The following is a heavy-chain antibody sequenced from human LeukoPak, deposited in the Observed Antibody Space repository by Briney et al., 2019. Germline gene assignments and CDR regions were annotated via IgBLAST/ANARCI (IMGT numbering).Heavy chain of an antibody. D-gene: IGHD3-3*01. Sequence: SETLSLTCTVSGGSISSYYWSWIRQPPGKGLEWIGYIYYSGSTNYNPSLKSRVTISVDTSKNQFSLKLSSMTAADTAVYYCARYYDFWSGYYNWFDPWGQGTLVSVSS. V-gene: IGHV4-59*01. CDR2: IYYSGST. J-gene: IGHJ5*02. CDR1: GGSISSYY. CDR3: ARYYDFWSGYYNWFDP.